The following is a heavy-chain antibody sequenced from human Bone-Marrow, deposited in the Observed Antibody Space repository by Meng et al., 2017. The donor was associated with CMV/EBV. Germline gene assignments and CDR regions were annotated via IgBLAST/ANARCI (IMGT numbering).Heavy chain of an antibody. Sequence: GESLKISCAASGFTFSSYSMNWVREAPGKGLEWVSSISSIISYIYYAYSVKGRFTISRDNAKNSLYLQMNSLRAEDTAVYYCARERGQSIAGVLEWSISYYYYGMDVWGQGTTVTVSS. CDR3: ARERGQSIAGVLEWSISYYYYGMDV. CDR2: ISSIISYI. J-gene: IGHJ6*02. V-gene: IGHV3-21*01. CDR1: GFTFSSYS. D-gene: IGHD3-3*01.